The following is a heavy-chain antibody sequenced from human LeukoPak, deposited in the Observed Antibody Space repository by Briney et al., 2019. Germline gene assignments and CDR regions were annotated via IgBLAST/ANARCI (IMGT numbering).Heavy chain of an antibody. CDR2: FDPEDGET. CDR3: ARDSQNYDYVWGSYRPLDY. V-gene: IGHV1-24*01. J-gene: IGHJ4*02. Sequence: ASVKVSCKVSGYTLTELSMHWVRQAPGKGLEWMGGFDPEDGETIYAQKFQGRVTITADESTNTAYMELSSLRSEDTAVHYCARDSQNYDYVWGSYRPLDYWGQGTLVTVSS. CDR1: GYTLTELS. D-gene: IGHD3-16*02.